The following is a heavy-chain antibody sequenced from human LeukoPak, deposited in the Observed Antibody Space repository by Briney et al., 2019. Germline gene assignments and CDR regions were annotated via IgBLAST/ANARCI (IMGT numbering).Heavy chain of an antibody. CDR3: AKGGNWFGELHIDF. V-gene: IGHV4-34*01. CDR2: INHSGST. D-gene: IGHD3-10*01. CDR1: GGSFSGYY. Sequence: SETLSLTCAVYGGSFSGYYWSWIRQPPGKGLEWIGEINHSGSTNYNPSLKSRVTISVDTSKNQFSLKLSSVTAADTAVYYCAKGGNWFGELHIDFWGQGTLVTVSS. J-gene: IGHJ4*02.